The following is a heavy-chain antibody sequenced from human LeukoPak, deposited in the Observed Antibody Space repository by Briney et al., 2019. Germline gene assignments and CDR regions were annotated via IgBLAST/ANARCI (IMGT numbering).Heavy chain of an antibody. J-gene: IGHJ6*02. Sequence: ASVKVSCKVSGYTLTELSMHWVRQAPGKGLEWMGGFDPEDGETIYAQKFQGRVTMTEDTSTDTAYMELSSLRSEDTAVYYCAIMNFPEAGSSPGGYYFYYGMDVWGQGTTVTVSS. CDR1: GYTLTELS. CDR3: AIMNFPEAGSSPGGYYFYYGMDV. D-gene: IGHD6-6*01. V-gene: IGHV1-24*01. CDR2: FDPEDGET.